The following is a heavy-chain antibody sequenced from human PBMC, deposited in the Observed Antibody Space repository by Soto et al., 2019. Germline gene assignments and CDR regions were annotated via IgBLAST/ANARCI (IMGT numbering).Heavy chain of an antibody. CDR3: ARDSGLEEKDNSGYYNNWFDP. V-gene: IGHV3-7*04. D-gene: IGHD3-22*01. Sequence: GGSLRLSCAASGFTFSNYWMSWVRQAPGKGLEWVANIKQDGSEKYYVDSVKGRFTTSRDNAKKSLYLQMNSLRAEDTAVYYCARDSGLEEKDNSGYYNNWFDPWGQGTLVTVSS. J-gene: IGHJ5*02. CDR2: IKQDGSEK. CDR1: GFTFSNYW.